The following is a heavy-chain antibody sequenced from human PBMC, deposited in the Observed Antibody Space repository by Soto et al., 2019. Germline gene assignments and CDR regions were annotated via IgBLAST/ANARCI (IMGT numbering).Heavy chain of an antibody. CDR2: IYYSGST. D-gene: IGHD3-3*01. V-gene: IGHV4-39*01. CDR1: GGSISSSSYY. J-gene: IGHJ6*03. CDR3: ARHVYDFWNPYYYYMDV. Sequence: PSETLSLTCTVSGGSISSSSYYWGWLRQPPGKGLEWIGSIYYSGSTYYNPSLKSRVTISVDTSNNQFSLKLSSVTAADTAVYYCARHVYDFWNPYYYYMDVWGKGTTVSVSS.